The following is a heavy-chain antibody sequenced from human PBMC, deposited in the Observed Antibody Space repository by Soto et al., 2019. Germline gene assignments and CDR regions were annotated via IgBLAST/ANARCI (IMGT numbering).Heavy chain of an antibody. CDR1: GLSRSTTGVV. CDR3: AHLTDYYDSPRFDY. CDR2: ICWDDDN. D-gene: IGHD3-22*01. Sequence: SGPTLVNPTQTLTRTCTFSGLSRSTTGVVVGWIRQPPGKALEWLALICWDDDNRYSPSLKSRLTITKDTSKDQVVLSMTNMDPVDTATYYCAHLTDYYDSPRFDYWGQGALVTVSS. V-gene: IGHV2-5*02. J-gene: IGHJ4*02.